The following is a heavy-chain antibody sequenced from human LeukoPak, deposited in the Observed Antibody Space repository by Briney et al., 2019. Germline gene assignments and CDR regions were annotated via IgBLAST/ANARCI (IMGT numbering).Heavy chain of an antibody. CDR1: GGTFSSYA. Sequence: ASVKVSCKASGGTFSSYAISWVRQAPGQGLEWMGGIIPIFGTANYAQKFQGRVTITTDESTSTAYMELSSLRSEDTAVYYCARDWQGYCSSTSCVDWGQGTLVTVSS. CDR3: ARDWQGYCSSTSCVD. V-gene: IGHV1-69*05. J-gene: IGHJ4*02. D-gene: IGHD2-2*01. CDR2: IIPIFGTA.